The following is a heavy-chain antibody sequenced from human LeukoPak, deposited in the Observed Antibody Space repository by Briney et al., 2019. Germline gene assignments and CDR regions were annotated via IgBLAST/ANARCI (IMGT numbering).Heavy chain of an antibody. V-gene: IGHV4-59*01. J-gene: IGHJ4*02. Sequence: SETLSLTCTVSGGSISSYYWSWIRQAPGKGLEWIGYIYYSGSTNYNPSLKSRVTISVDTSKNQFSLKLSSVTAADTAVYYCVKDHGWLLYSWGQGTLVTVSS. CDR2: IYYSGST. D-gene: IGHD3-9*01. CDR3: VKDHGWLLYS. CDR1: GGSISSYY.